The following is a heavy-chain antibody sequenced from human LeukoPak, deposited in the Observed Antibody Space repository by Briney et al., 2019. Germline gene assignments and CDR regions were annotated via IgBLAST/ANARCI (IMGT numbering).Heavy chain of an antibody. V-gene: IGHV4-34*01. CDR3: ARAHRSGKIRGSYYGMDV. Sequence: PSQTLSLTCAVYGGSFSGYYWSWIRQPPGKGLEWIGEINHSGSTNYNPSLKSRVTISVDTSKNQFSLKLSSVTAADTAVYYCARAHRSGKIRGSYYGMDVWGQGTTVTVSS. D-gene: IGHD3-10*01. CDR1: GGSFSGYY. J-gene: IGHJ6*02. CDR2: INHSGST.